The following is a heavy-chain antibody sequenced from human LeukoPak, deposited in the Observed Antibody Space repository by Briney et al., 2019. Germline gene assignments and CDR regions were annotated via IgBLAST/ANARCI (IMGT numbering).Heavy chain of an antibody. CDR2: INHSGST. J-gene: IGHJ4*02. Sequence: SETLSLTCAVYGGSFSGYYWSWIRQPPGKGLEWIGEINHSGSTNYNPSLKSRVTISVDTSKNQFSLKLSSVTAADTAVYYCARGYCSGGSCYSHFDYWGQGTLVTVS. CDR3: ARGYCSGGSCYSHFDY. V-gene: IGHV4-34*01. D-gene: IGHD2-15*01. CDR1: GGSFSGYY.